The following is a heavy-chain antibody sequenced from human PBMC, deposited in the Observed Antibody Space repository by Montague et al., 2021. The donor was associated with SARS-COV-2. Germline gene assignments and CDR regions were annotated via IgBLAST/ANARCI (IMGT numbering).Heavy chain of an antibody. J-gene: IGHJ4*02. CDR1: GDSVNRNY. Sequence: SETLSLTCSVSGDSVNRNYWSWVRQPPGKGLEWLGYIYYSGSTYNPPLISRVTMSLDTSTNHFSLHLITVTAADTAGYYCATASSGYGYDFDSWGQGTLVIVSS. V-gene: IGHV4-59*02. CDR3: ATASSGYGYDFDS. D-gene: IGHD5-12*01. CDR2: IYYSGST.